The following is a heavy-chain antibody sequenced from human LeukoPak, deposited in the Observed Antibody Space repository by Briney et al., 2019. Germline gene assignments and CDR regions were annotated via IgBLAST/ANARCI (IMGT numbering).Heavy chain of an antibody. Sequence: ASVKVSCKASGYTFTGYYMHWVRQAPGQGLEWMGWINPNSGGTNYAQKFQGRVTMTRDTSISTAYMELSRLRSDDTAVYYCARESEGIAAADYWGQGTLVTVSS. V-gene: IGHV1-2*02. J-gene: IGHJ4*02. CDR3: ARESEGIAAADY. D-gene: IGHD6-13*01. CDR1: GYTFTGYY. CDR2: INPNSGGT.